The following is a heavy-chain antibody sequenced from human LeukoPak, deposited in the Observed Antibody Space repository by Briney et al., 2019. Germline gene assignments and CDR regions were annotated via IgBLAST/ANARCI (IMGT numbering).Heavy chain of an antibody. J-gene: IGHJ3*02. Sequence: SETLSLTCTVSGGSISSSSYYWGWIRQPPGKGLEWIGSIYYSGSTYYNPSLKSRVTMSVDTSKNQFSLKLSSVTAADTAVYYCARVSYSNYEGAFDIRGQGTMVTVSS. V-gene: IGHV4-39*07. CDR1: GGSISSSSYY. CDR3: ARVSYSNYEGAFDI. D-gene: IGHD4-11*01. CDR2: IYYSGST.